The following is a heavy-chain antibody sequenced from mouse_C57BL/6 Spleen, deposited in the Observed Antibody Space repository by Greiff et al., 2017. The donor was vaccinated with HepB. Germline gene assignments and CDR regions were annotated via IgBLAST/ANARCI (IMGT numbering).Heavy chain of an antibody. CDR3: ARGGGSTMDTTRGYYAMDY. CDR1: GYTFTSYT. CDR2: INPSSGYT. D-gene: IGHD2-2*01. V-gene: IGHV1-4*01. Sequence: QVQLQQSGAELARPGASVKMSCKASGYTFTSYTMHWVKQRPGQGLEWIGNINPSSGYTKYNQKFKDKATLTADKSSITASMQLSSLTSEDSAVYNCARGGGSTMDTTRGYYAMDYWGQGTSVTVSS. J-gene: IGHJ4*01.